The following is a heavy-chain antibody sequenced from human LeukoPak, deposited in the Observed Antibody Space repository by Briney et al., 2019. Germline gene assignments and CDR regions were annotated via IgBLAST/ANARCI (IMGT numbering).Heavy chain of an antibody. CDR2: IKTDGSTT. CDR1: GFTFSSYW. D-gene: IGHD3-16*01. CDR3: ARGGGLDV. V-gene: IGHV3-74*01. J-gene: IGHJ6*02. Sequence: PGGSLRLSCAVSGFTFSSYWMHWVRQAPGKGLVWVSRIKTDGSTTAYADSVKGRFTISRDNAKNSLYLQMSNLRAEDTAVYFCARGGGLDVWGQGATVTVSS.